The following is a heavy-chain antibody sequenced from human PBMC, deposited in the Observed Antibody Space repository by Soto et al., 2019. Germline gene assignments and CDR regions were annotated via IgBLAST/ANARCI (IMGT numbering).Heavy chain of an antibody. V-gene: IGHV4-39*01. J-gene: IGHJ4*02. Sequence: PSETLSLTCTVSGGESMNSRNFFLGWIRQPPGKGLEFVGSMYSNGSPHYSSSLKSRVRISLDPSRNQFSLKVDSVTASDTAVYYCGRLIEAATGHSGRDYWSPGTRVTVSS. CDR2: MYSNGSP. CDR3: GRLIEAATGHSGRDY. CDR1: GGESMNSRNFF. D-gene: IGHD2-15*01.